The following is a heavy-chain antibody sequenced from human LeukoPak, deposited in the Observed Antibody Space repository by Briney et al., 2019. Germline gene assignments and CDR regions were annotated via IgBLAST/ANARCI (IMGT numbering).Heavy chain of an antibody. Sequence: ASAKVSCKASGYTFTSYAMHWVRQAPGQRLEWMGWINAGNGNTKYSQEFQGRVTITRDTSASTAYMELSSLRSEDMAVYYCARGTGLLWFGELVVTGGFDYWGQGTLVTVSS. D-gene: IGHD3-10*01. J-gene: IGHJ4*02. V-gene: IGHV1-3*03. CDR2: INAGNGNT. CDR1: GYTFTSYA. CDR3: ARGTGLLWFGELVVTGGFDY.